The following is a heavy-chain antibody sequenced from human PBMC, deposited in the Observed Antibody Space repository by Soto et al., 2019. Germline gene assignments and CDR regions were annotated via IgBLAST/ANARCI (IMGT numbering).Heavy chain of an antibody. J-gene: IGHJ4*02. CDR3: AKREGNTFGLFH. V-gene: IGHV3-74*01. Sequence: EVQLVESGGGLVQPGGSLRLSCAASGFTFSAYWIHWVRQAPEKGLEWVSRIKTDGSSTDYADSVKGRFTISRDNAKNILCLQMDSLRDEDTAVYYCAKREGNTFGLFHWGQGTLVTVSS. CDR2: IKTDGSST. CDR1: GFTFSAYW. D-gene: IGHD5-18*01.